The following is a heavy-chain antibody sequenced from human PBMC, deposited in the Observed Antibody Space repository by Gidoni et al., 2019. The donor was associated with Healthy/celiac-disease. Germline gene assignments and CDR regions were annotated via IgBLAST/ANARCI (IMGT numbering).Heavy chain of an antibody. CDR1: GGSISSSSYY. J-gene: IGHJ6*02. Sequence: QLQLQESGPGLVKPSETLSLTCTVSGGSISSSSYYLGWIRQPPGKGLEWIGSIYYSGSTYYNPSLKSRVTISVDTSKNQFSLKLSSVTAADTAVYYCASRPYSSSYPQTVARQRYYYYGMDVWGQGTTVTVSS. V-gene: IGHV4-39*01. CDR3: ASRPYSSSYPQTVARQRYYYYGMDV. CDR2: IYYSGST. D-gene: IGHD6-13*01.